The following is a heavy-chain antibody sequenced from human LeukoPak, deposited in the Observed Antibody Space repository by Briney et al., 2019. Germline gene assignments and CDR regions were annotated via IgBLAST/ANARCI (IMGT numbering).Heavy chain of an antibody. J-gene: IGHJ4*02. V-gene: IGHV3-7*01. Sequence: GGSLRLSCAASGFTFSSYWMSWVRQAPGKGLEWVANIKQDGSEKYYVDSVKGRFTISRDNAKNSLYLQMNSLRAEDTAVYYCARVIRMTYYYGSGSYSGGFDYWGQGTLVTVSS. CDR2: IKQDGSEK. D-gene: IGHD3-10*01. CDR1: GFTFSSYW. CDR3: ARVIRMTYYYGSGSYSGGFDY.